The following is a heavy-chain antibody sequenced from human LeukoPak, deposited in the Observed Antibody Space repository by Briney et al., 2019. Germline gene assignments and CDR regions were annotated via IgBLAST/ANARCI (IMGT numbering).Heavy chain of an antibody. D-gene: IGHD3-22*01. CDR1: GYTFTGYY. V-gene: IGHV1-2*02. CDR2: INPNSGGT. J-gene: IGHJ5*02. CDR3: ARQHYDSSGYTNWFDP. Sequence: ASVKVSCKASGYTFTGYYMHWVRQAPGQGLEWMGWINPNSGGTNYAQKFQGRVTMTRDTSISTAYMELSRLRSDDTAVYYCARQHYDSSGYTNWFDPWGQGTLVTVSS.